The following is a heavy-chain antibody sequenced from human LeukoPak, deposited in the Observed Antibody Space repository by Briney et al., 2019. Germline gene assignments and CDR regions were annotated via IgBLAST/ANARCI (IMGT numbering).Heavy chain of an antibody. CDR1: GYTFTGYY. V-gene: IGHV1-2*02. CDR2: INPNSGGT. D-gene: IGHD3-22*01. CDR3: ARDTYYYDSSGSYYFDY. Sequence: GASLKVSCKASGYTFTGYYMHWVRQAPGQGLEWMGWINPNSGGTNYAQKFQGRVTMTRDTSISTAYMELSRLRSDDTAVYYCARDTYYYDSSGSYYFDYWGQGTLVTVAS. J-gene: IGHJ4*02.